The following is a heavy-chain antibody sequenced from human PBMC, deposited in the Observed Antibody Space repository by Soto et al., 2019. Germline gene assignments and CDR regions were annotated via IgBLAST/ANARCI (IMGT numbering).Heavy chain of an antibody. J-gene: IGHJ4*02. V-gene: IGHV4-59*01. CDR1: GGSISSYY. D-gene: IGHD3-16*01. CDR3: ARRYGGNFDY. Sequence: QVQLQESGPGLVKPSETLSLTCTVSGGSISSYYWSWIRQPPGKGLEWIGYIYYSGSTNYNPSLNSRATKSVDTSKNQFSLKLSSVTAADAAVYYCARRYGGNFDYWGQGTLVTVSS. CDR2: IYYSGST.